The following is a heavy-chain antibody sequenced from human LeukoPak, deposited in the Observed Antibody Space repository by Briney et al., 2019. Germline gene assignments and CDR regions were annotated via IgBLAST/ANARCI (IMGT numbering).Heavy chain of an antibody. D-gene: IGHD6-19*01. CDR3: ARGRISSGWYNYVGTKPDY. J-gene: IGHJ4*02. Sequence: SETLSLTCAVHVGSFSGSYRSWIRPTPGREVEWIVEVKHTGSTNYNPSLQSRCTISLDTSKNPFSLKLSSVTAADTAVYYCARGRISSGWYNYVGTKPDYWGQGTLVTVSS. CDR2: VKHTGST. CDR1: VGSFSGSY. V-gene: IGHV4-34*01.